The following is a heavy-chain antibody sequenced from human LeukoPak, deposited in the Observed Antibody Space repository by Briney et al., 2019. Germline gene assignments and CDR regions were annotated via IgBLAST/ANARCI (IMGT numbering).Heavy chain of an antibody. D-gene: IGHD1-1*01. V-gene: IGHV3-48*01. J-gene: IGHJ3*02. CDR3: VRNDANDAFDI. CDR2: ISSTSTTI. Sequence: PGGFLRLSCAASGFTFSGYSMNLFRQAPGRGLEWVSYISSTSTTIYYKDSVKGRFTISRDNAKNSLYLHMTSLRVEHTGKYFCVRNDANDAFDIWGAGKIVTVSS. CDR1: GFTFSGYS.